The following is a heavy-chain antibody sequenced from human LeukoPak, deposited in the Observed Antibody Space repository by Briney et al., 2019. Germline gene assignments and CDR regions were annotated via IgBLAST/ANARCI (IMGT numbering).Heavy chain of an antibody. CDR2: INTNTGNP. D-gene: IGHD3-10*01. Sequence: ASVKDSCKASGYTFTSYSMNWVRQAPGQGLEWLGWINTNTGNPTYAQGFTGRFVFSLDTSVSTAYLQISSLKAEDTAVYYCAKNQLWFGGKMDVWGKGTTVTVSS. CDR1: GYTFTSYS. J-gene: IGHJ6*03. V-gene: IGHV7-4-1*02. CDR3: AKNQLWFGGKMDV.